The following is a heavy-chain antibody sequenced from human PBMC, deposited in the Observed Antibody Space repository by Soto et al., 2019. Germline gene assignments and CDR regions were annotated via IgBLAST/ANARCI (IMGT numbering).Heavy chain of an antibody. CDR2: IYHSGST. CDR1: GGSISSSNW. Sequence: QVQLQESGPGLVKPSGTLSLTCAVSGGSISSSNWWSWVRQPPGKGLAWIGEIYHSGSTNYNPSLKSRVTIAVDKSKNQFSLKLSAVTAADTAVYYCARFKLDLVVGNYGMDVWGQGTTVTVSS. V-gene: IGHV4-4*02. J-gene: IGHJ6*02. D-gene: IGHD6-13*01. CDR3: ARFKLDLVVGNYGMDV.